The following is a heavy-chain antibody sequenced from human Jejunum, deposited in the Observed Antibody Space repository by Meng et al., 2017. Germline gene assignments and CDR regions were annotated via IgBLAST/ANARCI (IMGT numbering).Heavy chain of an antibody. CDR2: MFYAGTS. D-gene: IGHD6-19*01. CDR1: GGSITTHY. Sequence: SETLSLTCTVSGGSITTHYWSWIRQPPGKGLEWIGDMFYAGTSNYNPSLESRVIMSTDTSRNQFSLRLTSVTAADTAVYYCARVAASSAPFDYWGQGKRVTGSS. V-gene: IGHV4-59*11. CDR3: ARVAASSAPFDY. J-gene: IGHJ4*02.